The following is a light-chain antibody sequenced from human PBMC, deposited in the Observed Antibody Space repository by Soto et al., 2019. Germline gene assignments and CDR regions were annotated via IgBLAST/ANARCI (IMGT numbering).Light chain of an antibody. CDR1: SSNIGSNP. CDR2: SNN. CDR3: CSFAGNYLYV. V-gene: IGLV1-44*01. Sequence: QSVLTQPPSASGTPGQRVTISCSGSSSNIGSNPVNWYQQLPGTVPKLLIYSNNQRPSGVPDRFSGSKAGNTASLTISGLQAEDEADYYCCSFAGNYLYVFGTG. J-gene: IGLJ1*01.